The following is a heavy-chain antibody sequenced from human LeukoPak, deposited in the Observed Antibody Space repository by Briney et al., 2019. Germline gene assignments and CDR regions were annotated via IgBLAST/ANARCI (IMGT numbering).Heavy chain of an antibody. CDR1: GFPFSNAW. J-gene: IGHJ4*02. V-gene: IGHV3-15*01. Sequence: PGGSLRLSCAASGFPFSNAWMSWVRQAPGKGLEWVGRIKSKTDGGTTDYAAPVKGRFTISRDDSKNTLNLQMNSLKTEDTAVYYCTTDFPRITILGVVILFDYWGQGTLVTVSS. CDR3: TTDFPRITILGVVILFDY. D-gene: IGHD3-3*01. CDR2: IKSKTDGGTT.